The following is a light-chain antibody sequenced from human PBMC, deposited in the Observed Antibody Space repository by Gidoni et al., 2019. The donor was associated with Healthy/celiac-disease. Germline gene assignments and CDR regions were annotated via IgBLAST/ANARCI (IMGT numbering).Light chain of an antibody. Sequence: DIQMTQSPSSLSASVGDRVTITCQASHDISNYLNGYQQKPGKAPKLLIYDASNLETGVPSRFSGSGSGTDFTFTISSLQPEDIATYYCQQYANLPLYTFGQGTQLEIK. CDR3: QQYANLPLYT. CDR2: DAS. CDR1: HDISNY. J-gene: IGKJ2*01. V-gene: IGKV1-33*01.